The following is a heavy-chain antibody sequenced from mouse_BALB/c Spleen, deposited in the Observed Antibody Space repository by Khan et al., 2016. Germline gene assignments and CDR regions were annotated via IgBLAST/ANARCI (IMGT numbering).Heavy chain of an antibody. CDR1: GYTFTIYT. D-gene: IGHD1-3*01. J-gene: IGHJ2*01. V-gene: IGHV1-4*01. Sequence: QVQLQQSGAELARPGASVKMSCKASGYTFTIYTMHWVKQRPGQGLEWIGYINPSSGYTNYNQKFKDQATLTADKSSSTAYMQLSSLTSEDSTVYYCARSRRKGDNYVFDYWGQGTTLTVSS. CDR3: ARSRRKGDNYVFDY. CDR2: INPSSGYT.